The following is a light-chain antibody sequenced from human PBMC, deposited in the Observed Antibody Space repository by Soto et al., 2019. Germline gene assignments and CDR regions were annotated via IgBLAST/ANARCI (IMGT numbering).Light chain of an antibody. V-gene: IGKV1-5*01. CDR3: QHYNSYSEA. CDR1: QSISSW. J-gene: IGKJ1*01. Sequence: DIQMTQSPSTLSGSVGDRVTITCRASQSISSWLAWYQQKPGEAPKLLIYDASALPRGVPSRFSGSGSGTEFTLTISSLQHDDFATYYCQHYNSYSEAFGQGTKVDIK. CDR2: DAS.